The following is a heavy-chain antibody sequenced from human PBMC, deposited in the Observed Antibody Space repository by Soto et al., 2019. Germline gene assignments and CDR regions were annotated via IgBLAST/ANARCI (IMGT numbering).Heavy chain of an antibody. D-gene: IGHD6-19*01. Sequence: SGPTLVNPTQTLTLTCTFSGFSLSTSGMRVSWIRQPPGKALEWLARIDWDDDKFYSTSLKTRLAISKDTSKNQVVLTMTNMEPVDTATYYCARSSVASGNTYYYYYGMDVWGQGTTVTVSS. CDR1: GFSLSTSGMR. V-gene: IGHV2-70*04. J-gene: IGHJ6*02. CDR2: IDWDDDK. CDR3: ARSSVASGNTYYYYYGMDV.